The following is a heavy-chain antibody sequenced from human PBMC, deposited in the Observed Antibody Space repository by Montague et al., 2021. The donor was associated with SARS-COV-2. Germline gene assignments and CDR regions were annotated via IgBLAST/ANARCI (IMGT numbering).Heavy chain of an antibody. J-gene: IGHJ6*02. CDR1: GGSISSSNYY. CDR2: MYYSGST. Sequence: SETLSITCTVSGGSISSSNYYWGWIRQPPGKGLECIGNMYYSGSTYYNPSLKSLVTISIDTSKNQFSLKLSSVTAADTAVYYCARDDIVLEGVTKCMDVWGQGTTVTVSS. CDR3: ARDDIVLEGVTKCMDV. D-gene: IGHD3-16*01. V-gene: IGHV4-39*07.